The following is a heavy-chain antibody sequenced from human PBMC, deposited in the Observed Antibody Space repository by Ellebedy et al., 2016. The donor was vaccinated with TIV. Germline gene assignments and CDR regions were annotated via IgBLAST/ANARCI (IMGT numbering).Heavy chain of an antibody. CDR2: INPNSGGT. D-gene: IGHD3-3*01. Sequence: ASVKVSCKASGYTFTGYYMYWVRQAPGQGLEWMGWINPNSGGTNYAQKFQGRVTMTRDTSISTACMELNRLRSDDTAVYYCARGSFYDWRVAGYWGQGTLVTVSS. CDR3: ARGSFYDWRVAGY. CDR1: GYTFTGYY. J-gene: IGHJ4*02. V-gene: IGHV1-2*02.